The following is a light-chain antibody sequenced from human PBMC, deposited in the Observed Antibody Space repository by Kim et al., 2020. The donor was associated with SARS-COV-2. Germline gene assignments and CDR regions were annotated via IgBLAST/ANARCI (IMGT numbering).Light chain of an antibody. Sequence: HSVTISCIGTSRDVGGYNYFSWYQQHPGKAPKLRIDEVSKRPSGVPDRFSGSKSGNTASLTVSGLQAEDEADYYCSSYAGSNNFVVIGGGTQLTVL. CDR2: EVS. V-gene: IGLV2-8*01. J-gene: IGLJ2*01. CDR1: SRDVGGYNY. CDR3: SSYAGSNNFVV.